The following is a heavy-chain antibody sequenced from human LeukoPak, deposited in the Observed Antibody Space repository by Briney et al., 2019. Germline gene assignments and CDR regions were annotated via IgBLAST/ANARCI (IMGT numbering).Heavy chain of an antibody. CDR2: ISGSGGST. Sequence: GGSLRLSCAASGFTFSYYAMSWVRQAPGKGLEWASAISGSGGSTYYADSVKGRFTISRDNSKNTLYLQMNSLRAEDTAVYYCAKTVIAVYYYYYGMDVWGQGTTVTVSS. CDR1: GFTFSYYA. J-gene: IGHJ6*02. D-gene: IGHD6-19*01. CDR3: AKTVIAVYYYYYGMDV. V-gene: IGHV3-23*01.